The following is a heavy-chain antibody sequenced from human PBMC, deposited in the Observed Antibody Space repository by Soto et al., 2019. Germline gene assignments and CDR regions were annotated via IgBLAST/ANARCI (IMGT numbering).Heavy chain of an antibody. J-gene: IGHJ4*02. V-gene: IGHV1-46*01. CDR1: GYTFTNYY. CDR2: INPSGGST. Sequence: ASVKVSCKASGYTFTNYYMHWVRQAPGQGLEWMGIINPSGGSTSYAQEFQGRVTMTRDTSTTTVYMEVSSLRSEDTAVYFCARGPNAGSFGDYWGQGTLVTVSS. CDR3: ARGPNAGSFGDY. D-gene: IGHD1-26*01.